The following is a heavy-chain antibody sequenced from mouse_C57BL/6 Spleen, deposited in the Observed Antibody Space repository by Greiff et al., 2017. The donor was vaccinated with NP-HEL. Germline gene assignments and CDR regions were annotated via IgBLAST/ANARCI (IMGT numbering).Heavy chain of an antibody. D-gene: IGHD2-2*01. CDR3: TRSGYGYDWFAY. CDR2: IDPETGGT. CDR1: GYTFTDYE. J-gene: IGHJ3*01. V-gene: IGHV1-15*01. Sequence: QVTLKVSGAELVRPGASVTLSCKASGYTFTDYELYWVKQTPVHGLEWIGAIDPETGGTAYNQKFKGKAILTADKSSSTAYMELRSLTSEDSAVYYCTRSGYGYDWFAYWGQGTLVTVSA.